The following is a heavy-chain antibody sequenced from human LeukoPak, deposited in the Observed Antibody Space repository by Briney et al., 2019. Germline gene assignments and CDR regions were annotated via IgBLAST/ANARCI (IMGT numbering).Heavy chain of an antibody. CDR3: ARLDGYSYGYDYYYGMDV. J-gene: IGHJ6*02. CDR1: GGSISSYY. CDR2: IYTSGST. D-gene: IGHD5-18*01. Sequence: PSETLSLTCTVSGGSISSYYWSWIRQPAGKGLEWIGRIYTSGSTNYNPSLKSRVTMSVDTSKNQFSLRLSSVTAADTAVYYCARLDGYSYGYDYYYGMDVWGQGTTVTVSS. V-gene: IGHV4-4*07.